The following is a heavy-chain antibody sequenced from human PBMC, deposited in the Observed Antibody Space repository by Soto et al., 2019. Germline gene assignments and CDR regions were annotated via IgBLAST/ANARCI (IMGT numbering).Heavy chain of an antibody. V-gene: IGHV3-9*01. Sequence: DVQLVESGGGLVQPGRSLRLSCAASGFSFDDYAMHWVRQVPGKGVEWVAGGNWNSGTMANADSVRGRFTISRDHAKNSLYLQMNSPRDGDTALYYCATGSPFYYYGMDVWGQGTTVPVSS. CDR3: ATGSPFYYYGMDV. D-gene: IGHD1-26*01. CDR2: GNWNSGTM. CDR1: GFSFDDYA. J-gene: IGHJ6*02.